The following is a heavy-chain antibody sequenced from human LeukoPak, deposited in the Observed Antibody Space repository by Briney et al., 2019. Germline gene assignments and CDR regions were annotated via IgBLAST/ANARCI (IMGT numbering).Heavy chain of an antibody. V-gene: IGHV3-30*02. CDR2: IRYDGSNK. D-gene: IGHD6-19*01. CDR3: AKPEKQSQYYFYYMDV. Sequence: LAGGSLRLSCVASGFTLRSYVMNWVRQAPGKGLAWVAFIRYDGSNKYYADSVKGRFTISRDNSKNTLYLQMNSLTAEDTAVYYCAKPEKQSQYYFYYMDVRGKGITVTISS. J-gene: IGHJ6*03. CDR1: GFTLRSYV.